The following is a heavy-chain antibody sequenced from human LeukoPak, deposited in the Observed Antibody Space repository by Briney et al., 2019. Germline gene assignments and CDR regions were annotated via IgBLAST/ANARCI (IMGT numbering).Heavy chain of an antibody. CDR3: ARQLFDWLDDY. V-gene: IGHV4-39*01. Sequence: SETLSLTCTVSGGSISSSSYYWGWIRQPPGKGLEWIGSIYYSGSTYYNPSLKSRVTISVDTSKNQFSLKLSSVTAADTAVYYCARQLFDWLDDYWGQGTLVTVSS. D-gene: IGHD3-9*01. CDR1: GGSISSSSYY. CDR2: IYYSGST. J-gene: IGHJ4*02.